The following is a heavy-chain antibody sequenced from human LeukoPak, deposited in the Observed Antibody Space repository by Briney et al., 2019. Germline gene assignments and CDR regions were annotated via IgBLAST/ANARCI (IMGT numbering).Heavy chain of an antibody. J-gene: IGHJ5*02. D-gene: IGHD2-15*01. CDR2: INHSGST. V-gene: IGHV4-34*01. CDR3: ATGGDIVANWFDP. Sequence: PSETLSLTCAVYGGSFSGYYWSWIRQPPGKGLEWIGEINHSGSTNYNPSLKSRVTISVDTSKNQFSLKLSSVTAADTAVYYCATGGDIVANWFDPWGQGTLVIVSS. CDR1: GGSFSGYY.